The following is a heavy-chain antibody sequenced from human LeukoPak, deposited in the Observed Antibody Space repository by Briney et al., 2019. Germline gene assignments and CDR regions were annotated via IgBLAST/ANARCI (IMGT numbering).Heavy chain of an antibody. CDR3: ARDEVLLWFGGSRDDAFDI. Sequence: ASVKVSCKASGYTFTRYGIRWVRQAPGQGLAWMGCISAYNGNTNYAQKLQGRVTMTTDTSTSTPYMELRSLRSDDTAVYYCARDEVLLWFGGSRDDAFDIWGQGTMVTVSS. D-gene: IGHD3-10*01. CDR1: GYTFTRYG. J-gene: IGHJ3*02. CDR2: ISAYNGNT. V-gene: IGHV1-18*01.